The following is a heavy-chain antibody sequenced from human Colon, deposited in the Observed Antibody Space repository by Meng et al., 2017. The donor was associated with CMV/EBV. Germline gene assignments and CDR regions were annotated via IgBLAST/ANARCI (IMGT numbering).Heavy chain of an antibody. CDR1: GYTFTGYL. CDR3: GTFGGDFDY. D-gene: IGHD3-3*01. CDR2: INPYSGDT. V-gene: IGHV1-2*02. J-gene: IGHJ4*02. Sequence: VPLMQSGAEMREPGASVKVSCKASGYTFTGYLIHWVRQAPGQGLEWMGWINPYSGDTIYAQKFEVGVTMTRDASITTAYLELSSLKSDDTAVYYCGTFGGDFDYWGQGTLVTVSS.